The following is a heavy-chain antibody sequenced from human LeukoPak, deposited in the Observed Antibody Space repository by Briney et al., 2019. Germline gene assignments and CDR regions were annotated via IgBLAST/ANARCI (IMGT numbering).Heavy chain of an antibody. CDR1: GFTFSSYA. CDR2: ISYDGSNK. Sequence: GGSLRLSCAASGFTFSSYAMHWVRQAPGKGLEWVAVISYDGSNKYYADSVKGRFTISRDNSKNTLYLQMNSLRAEDTAVYYCAREYQVSYSGYDYWGQGTLVTVSS. D-gene: IGHD1-26*01. V-gene: IGHV3-30-3*01. J-gene: IGHJ4*02. CDR3: AREYQVSYSGYDY.